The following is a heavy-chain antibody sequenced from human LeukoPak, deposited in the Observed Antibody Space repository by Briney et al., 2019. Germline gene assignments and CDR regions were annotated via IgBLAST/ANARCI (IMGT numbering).Heavy chain of an antibody. V-gene: IGHV4-59*01. CDR2: IYYSGST. D-gene: IGHD2-2*01. J-gene: IGHJ6*03. CDR1: GGSISSYY. CDR3: ARRGYQLLWGLDYYYYMDV. Sequence: KSSETLSLTCTVSGGSISSYYWSWIRQPPGKGLEWIGYIYYSGSTNYNPSLKSRVTISVDTSKNQFSLKLSSVTAADTAVYYCARRGYQLLWGLDYYYYMDVWGKGTTITVSS.